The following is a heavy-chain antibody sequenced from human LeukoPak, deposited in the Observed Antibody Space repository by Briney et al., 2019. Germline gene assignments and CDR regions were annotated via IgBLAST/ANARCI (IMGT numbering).Heavy chain of an antibody. J-gene: IGHJ4*02. V-gene: IGHV3-23*01. Sequence: GGSLRLSCAASRFTFSSCAMSWVRQTPGQGLEWVSAISGSGGNTNYADSVKGRFTISRDNSKNTLYLQMNTLKAEDTALYYCARVPHYYFGSGSYQFDSWGQGTLVAVSS. CDR3: ARVPHYYFGSGSYQFDS. D-gene: IGHD3-10*01. CDR2: ISGSGGNT. CDR1: RFTFSSCA.